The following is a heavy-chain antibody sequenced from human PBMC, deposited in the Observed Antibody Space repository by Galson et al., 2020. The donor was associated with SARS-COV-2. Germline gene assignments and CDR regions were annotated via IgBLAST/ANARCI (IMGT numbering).Heavy chain of an antibody. J-gene: IGHJ4*02. CDR2: ISGSWVST. D-gene: IGHD6-19*01. CDR1: GLTFSRYA. Sequence: GESLKISCAASGLTFSRYAMSWVRQAPRKGLEWDSGISGSWVSTDYVDSVKCRFTISRDNSNNTLYLQMNRLRVEDTAIYYCAKEGIAVTGRGGLGFDYWGQGTLVTVSS. CDR3: AKEGIAVTGRGGLGFDY. V-gene: IGHV3-23*01.